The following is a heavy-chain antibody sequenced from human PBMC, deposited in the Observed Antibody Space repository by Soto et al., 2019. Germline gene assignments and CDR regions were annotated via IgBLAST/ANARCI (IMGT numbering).Heavy chain of an antibody. CDR1: GFTFSSYG. CDR2: ISYDGSNK. D-gene: IGHD6-19*01. V-gene: IGHV3-30*18. CDR3: AKDRLRYSSGWTADY. J-gene: IGHJ4*02. Sequence: PGGSLRLSCATSGFTFSSYGMHWVRQAPGKGLEWVAVISYDGSNKYYADSVKGRFTISRDNSKNTLYLQMNSLRAEDTAVYYCAKDRLRYSSGWTADYWGQGTLVTVSS.